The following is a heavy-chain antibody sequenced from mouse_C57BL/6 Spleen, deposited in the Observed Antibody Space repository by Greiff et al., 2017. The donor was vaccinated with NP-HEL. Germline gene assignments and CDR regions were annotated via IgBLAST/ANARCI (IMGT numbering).Heavy chain of an antibody. CDR3: ARHGYYGTDWYFDV. Sequence: VQLQQSGPGLVAPSQSLSITCTVSGFSLTSYGVHWVRQPPGKGLEWLVVIWSDGSTTYHSALKSRLSISKDNSKSQVFVKMNSRQTDDTAMYDGARHGYYGTDWYFDVWGTGTTVTVSS. V-gene: IGHV2-6-1*01. J-gene: IGHJ1*03. CDR2: IWSDGST. CDR1: GFSLTSYG. D-gene: IGHD1-1*01.